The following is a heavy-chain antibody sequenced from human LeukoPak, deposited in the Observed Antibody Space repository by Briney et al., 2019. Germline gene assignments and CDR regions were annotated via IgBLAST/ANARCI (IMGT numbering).Heavy chain of an antibody. CDR2: IYYTGNT. Sequence: SETLSLNCTVSGDSISSGTYFWSWIRQPPGKGLEWIGYIYYTGNTYYNPSLESRISMTLEKSKNQFSLKVNSVTASDAAVYYCVSSLVRGPMKSGTFAVWGQGTRVIVSS. V-gene: IGHV4-30-4*01. D-gene: IGHD3-10*01. CDR3: VSSLVRGPMKSGTFAV. J-gene: IGHJ3*01. CDR1: GDSISSGTYF.